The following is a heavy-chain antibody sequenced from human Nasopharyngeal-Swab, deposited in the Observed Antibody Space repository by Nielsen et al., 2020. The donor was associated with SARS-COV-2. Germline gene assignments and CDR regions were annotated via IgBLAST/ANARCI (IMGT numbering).Heavy chain of an antibody. CDR2: VYYSWSTN. V-gene: IGHV4-39*01. Sequence: SETLSLTCTVSGDSITSSSYYWAWIRQPPGMGLEWIGGVYYSWSTNYYNPSLKGRAAMSVDTSKNEFSLKLSSVTAADTAVYYCARLPVAGSLPFDYWGQGTLVTVSS. CDR3: ARLPVAGSLPFDY. J-gene: IGHJ4*02. CDR1: GDSITSSSYY. D-gene: IGHD6-19*01.